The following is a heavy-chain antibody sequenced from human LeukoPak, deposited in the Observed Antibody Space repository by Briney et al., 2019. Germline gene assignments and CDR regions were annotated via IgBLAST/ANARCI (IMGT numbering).Heavy chain of an antibody. V-gene: IGHV3-74*01. CDR2: ITSDGSST. CDR1: GFTFSSYW. J-gene: IGHJ5*02. Sequence: PGGSLRLSCAASGFTFSSYWMHWVRQAPGKGLMWVSRITSDGSSTSYADSVKGRFTISGDNAKNTLYLQMNSLRAEDTAVYYCARMIARDWFDPWGQGTLVTVSS. D-gene: IGHD3-22*01. CDR3: ARMIARDWFDP.